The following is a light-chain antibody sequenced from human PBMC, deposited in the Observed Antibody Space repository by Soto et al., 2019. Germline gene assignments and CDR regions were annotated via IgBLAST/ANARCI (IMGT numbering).Light chain of an antibody. J-gene: IGKJ4*01. V-gene: IGKV1-27*01. CDR2: AAS. Sequence: DIQMTQSPASLCASVGDRVTLACRASLPISNYLAWYQQKPGKIPNLLIDAASTLQAVAPSRFSGSGSGTDFTLTSSSLQPEDVAAYYCQKYISAPLTFGGGTKVEIK. CDR1: LPISNY. CDR3: QKYISAPLT.